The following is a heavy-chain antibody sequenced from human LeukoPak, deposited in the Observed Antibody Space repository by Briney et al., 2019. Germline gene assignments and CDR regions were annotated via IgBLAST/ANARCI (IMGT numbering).Heavy chain of an antibody. CDR3: AKVSNYYDSSGYYPQIDFQH. J-gene: IGHJ1*01. V-gene: IGHV3-23*01. CDR2: ISGSGGST. D-gene: IGHD3-22*01. Sequence: GGSLRLSCAASGFTFSSYAMSWVRQAPGKGLEWVSAISGSGGSTYYADSVKGRFTISRDNSKNTLYLQMNSLRAEDTAVYYCAKVSNYYDSSGYYPQIDFQHWGQGTLVTVSS. CDR1: GFTFSSYA.